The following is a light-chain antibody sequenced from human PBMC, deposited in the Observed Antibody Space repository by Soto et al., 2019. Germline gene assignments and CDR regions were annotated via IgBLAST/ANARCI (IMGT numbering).Light chain of an antibody. CDR3: QQYHWAPDT. V-gene: IGKV3-20*01. J-gene: IGKJ5*01. CDR2: GAY. CDR1: QSVTSTY. Sequence: EIVLTQPPGTLSLSPGERATLSCRASQSVTSTYLAWYQQKAGQAPRLLIYGAYSRATGVQDRFSGNGSGTDFTLTVRRLEPEDFAVYYCQQYHWAPDTFGQGTRLEIK.